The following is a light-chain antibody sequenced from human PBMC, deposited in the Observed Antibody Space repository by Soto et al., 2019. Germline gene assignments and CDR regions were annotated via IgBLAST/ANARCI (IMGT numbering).Light chain of an antibody. Sequence: QSVLTQPPSVSRAPGQRVTISCTGSSSNIGAGYDVHWYQQLPGTAPKLLIYGNSNRPSGVPDRFSGSKSGTSASLAITGLQAEDEADYYCQSYDSSLSDSGVFGGGTKLTVL. CDR2: GNS. CDR3: QSYDSSLSDSGV. V-gene: IGLV1-40*01. J-gene: IGLJ2*01. CDR1: SSNIGAGYD.